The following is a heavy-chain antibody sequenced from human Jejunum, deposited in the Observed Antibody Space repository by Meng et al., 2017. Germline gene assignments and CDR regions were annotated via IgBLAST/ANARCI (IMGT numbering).Heavy chain of an antibody. CDR2: INTVNANT. J-gene: IGHJ4*02. Sequence: QVQLVQSGTEVKNPGASVKVSCKASGYTFSVYYYHWVRQAPGQGLEWVGWINTVNANTRYSEKFQGRVTITRDTSASTAYMELSSLTSEDTAVYYCARVKYSGYDPFDSWGQGTLVTVSS. CDR3: ARVKYSGYDPFDS. V-gene: IGHV1-3*04. CDR1: GYTFSVYY. D-gene: IGHD5-12*01.